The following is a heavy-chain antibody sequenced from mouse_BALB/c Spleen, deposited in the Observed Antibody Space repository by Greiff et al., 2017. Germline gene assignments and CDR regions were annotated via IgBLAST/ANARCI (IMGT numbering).Heavy chain of an antibody. D-gene: IGHD2-9*01. CDR2: INPYNDGT. V-gene: IGHV1-14*01. Sequence: VQLKESGPELVKPGASVKMSCKASGYTFTSYVMHWVKQKPGQGLEWIGYINPYNDGTKYNEKFKGKATLTSDKSSSTAYMELSSLTSEDSAVYYCARRGAYYGYDGGPLDYWGQGTTLTVSS. J-gene: IGHJ2*01. CDR3: ARRGAYYGYDGGPLDY. CDR1: GYTFTSYV.